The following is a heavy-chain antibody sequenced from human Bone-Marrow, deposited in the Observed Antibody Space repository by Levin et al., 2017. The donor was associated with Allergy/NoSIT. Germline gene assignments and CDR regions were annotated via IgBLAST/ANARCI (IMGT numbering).Heavy chain of an antibody. CDR1: GFTFSSYA. Sequence: PGGSLRLSCAASGFTFSSYAMHWVRQAPGKGLQYVSGISSNGDSIYYVNSVKGRFTISRDNSKDTLYLQMGSLRDEDMAVYYCARYQGRDYGDYPFDYWGQGTLVTVSS. J-gene: IGHJ4*02. V-gene: IGHV3-64*01. CDR2: ISSNGDSI. CDR3: ARYQGRDYGDYPFDY. D-gene: IGHD4-17*01.